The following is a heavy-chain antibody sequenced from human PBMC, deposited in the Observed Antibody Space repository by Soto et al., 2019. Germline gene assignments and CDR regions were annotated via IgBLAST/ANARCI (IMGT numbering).Heavy chain of an antibody. Sequence: QVHLVQSGAEVKKPGASVKVSCKASGYTFTSHGISWVRQAPGQGLEWMGWISGYNGKTNSAQKLQGRVIMTTDTSTSTAYMELRSLRTDDTAVYHCASWAGQVHDFGGPFVYWGQGARVTVSS. CDR3: ASWAGQVHDFGGPFVY. V-gene: IGHV1-18*04. D-gene: IGHD4-17*01. CDR1: GYTFTSHG. CDR2: ISGYNGKT. J-gene: IGHJ4*02.